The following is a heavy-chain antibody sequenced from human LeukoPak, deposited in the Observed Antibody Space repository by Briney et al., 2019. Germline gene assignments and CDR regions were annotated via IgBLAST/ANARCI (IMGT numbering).Heavy chain of an antibody. Sequence: SETLSLTCTVSGGSISTYYWSWIRRPPGKGLEWIAYIHASGPTNYNPSLKSRITISVDTSKNQFSLKLSSVTAADTAVYYCARHDASIAARPFDNWGQGTLVTVSS. J-gene: IGHJ4*02. V-gene: IGHV4-4*09. CDR2: IHASGPT. D-gene: IGHD6-6*01. CDR1: GGSISTYY. CDR3: ARHDASIAARPFDN.